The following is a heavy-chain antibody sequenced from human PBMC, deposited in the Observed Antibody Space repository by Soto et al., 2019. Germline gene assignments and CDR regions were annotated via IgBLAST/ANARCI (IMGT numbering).Heavy chain of an antibody. CDR2: IKQDGSEK. V-gene: IGHV3-7*05. J-gene: IGHJ5*02. CDR3: ARDPEIAAAGPYNWFDP. Sequence: GGSLRLSCAASGFTFSSYWMSWVRQAPGKGLEWVANIKQDGSEKYYVDSVKGRFTISRDNAKNSLYLQMNSLRAEDTAVYYCARDPEIAAAGPYNWFDPWGQGTLVTVSS. D-gene: IGHD6-13*01. CDR1: GFTFSSYW.